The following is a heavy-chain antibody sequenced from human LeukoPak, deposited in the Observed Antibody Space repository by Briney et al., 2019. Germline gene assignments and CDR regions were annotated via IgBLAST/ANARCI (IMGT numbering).Heavy chain of an antibody. CDR1: GFTFSSYW. J-gene: IGHJ4*02. Sequence: GGSLRLSCAASGFTFSSYWMTWVRQAPGKGLEWVANIKQDGSEKYYVDSVKGRFTISRDNSKNTLYLQMNSLRAEDTAIYYCAKMNEIVVVPGAFDYWGQGTLVTVSS. V-gene: IGHV3-7*03. CDR2: IKQDGSEK. CDR3: AKMNEIVVVPGAFDY. D-gene: IGHD2-2*01.